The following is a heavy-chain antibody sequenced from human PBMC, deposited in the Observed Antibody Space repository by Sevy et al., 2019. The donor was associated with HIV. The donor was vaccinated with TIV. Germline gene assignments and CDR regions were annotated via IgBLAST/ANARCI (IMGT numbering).Heavy chain of an antibody. CDR2: ISSSGSTI. J-gene: IGHJ3*02. V-gene: IGHV3-48*03. CDR1: GFTFSSYE. Sequence: RGSLRLSCAASGFTFSSYEMNWVRQAPGKGLEWVSYISSSGSTIYYADSVKGRFTISRDNAKNSLYLQMNSLRAEDTAVYYCARVPHCSSTSCPRAFDIWGQGTMVTVSS. D-gene: IGHD2-2*01. CDR3: ARVPHCSSTSCPRAFDI.